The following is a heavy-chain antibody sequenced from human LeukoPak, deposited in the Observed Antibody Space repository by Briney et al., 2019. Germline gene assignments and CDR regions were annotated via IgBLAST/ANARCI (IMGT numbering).Heavy chain of an antibody. CDR1: GFTFSSYG. J-gene: IGHJ4*02. CDR3: AKVVRDYDSSGYFDY. CDR2: ISGSGGST. V-gene: IGHV3-23*01. D-gene: IGHD3-22*01. Sequence: GGSLRLSCAASGFTFSSYGMSWVRQAPGKGLEWVSAISGSGGSTYYADSVKGRFTISRDNSKNTLYLQMNSLRAEDTAVYYCAKVVRDYDSSGYFDYWGQGTLVTVSS.